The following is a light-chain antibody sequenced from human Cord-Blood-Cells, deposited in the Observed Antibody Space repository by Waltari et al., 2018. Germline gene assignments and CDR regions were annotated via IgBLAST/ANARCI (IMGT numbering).Light chain of an antibody. Sequence: EIVMTQSPATLSVSPGERATLSCRASQSVSSNLAGYQQKHGPAPRLLLDGASTRATGIPARFSGSGSGTEFTLTISSLQSEDFAVYYCQQYNNWPYTFGQGTKLEIK. CDR2: GAS. J-gene: IGKJ2*01. CDR3: QQYNNWPYT. CDR1: QSVSSN. V-gene: IGKV3-15*01.